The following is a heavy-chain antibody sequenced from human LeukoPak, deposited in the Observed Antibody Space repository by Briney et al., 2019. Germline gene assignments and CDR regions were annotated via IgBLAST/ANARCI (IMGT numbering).Heavy chain of an antibody. CDR2: IYTSGST. V-gene: IGHV4-4*07. CDR3: ATQYYYGSGYPFDP. Sequence: PSETLSLTCTVSGGSISSYYWSWIRQPAGKGLVWIGRIYTSGSTNYNPSLKSRVTISVDKSKNQFSLKLSSVTAADTAVYYCATQYYYGSGYPFDPWGQGTLVTVSS. CDR1: GGSISSYY. D-gene: IGHD3-10*01. J-gene: IGHJ5*02.